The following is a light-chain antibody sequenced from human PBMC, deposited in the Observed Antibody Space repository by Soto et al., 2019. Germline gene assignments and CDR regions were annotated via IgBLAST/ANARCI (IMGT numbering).Light chain of an antibody. CDR3: QRYGSSPGFT. V-gene: IGKV3-20*01. CDR1: QSVGSNY. Sequence: EIVLTQSPGTLSLSPGERVTLSCRASQSVGSNYLAWYQQKPGQAPMLLIHGASIRAAGIPDRFSGSGFGTDFTLTISRLEPEDFAVYYCQRYGSSPGFTFGQGTKVDIK. CDR2: GAS. J-gene: IGKJ2*01.